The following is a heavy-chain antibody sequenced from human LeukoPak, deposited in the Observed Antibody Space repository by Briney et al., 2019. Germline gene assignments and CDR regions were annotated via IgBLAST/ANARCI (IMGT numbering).Heavy chain of an antibody. Sequence: GASVKVSCKASGYTFTSYGISWVRQAPGQGLEWMGWISAYNGNTNYAQKLQGRVTMTTDTSTSTVYMELRSLRSDDTAVYYCARDPELRYFDWLPPGYFDYWGQGTLVTVSS. CDR1: GYTFTSYG. CDR2: ISAYNGNT. V-gene: IGHV1-18*04. D-gene: IGHD3-9*01. J-gene: IGHJ4*02. CDR3: ARDPELRYFDWLPPGYFDY.